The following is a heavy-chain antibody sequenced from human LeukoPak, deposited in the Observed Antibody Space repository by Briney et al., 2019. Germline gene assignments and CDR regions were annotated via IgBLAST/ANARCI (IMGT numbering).Heavy chain of an antibody. CDR1: GYTFTGYF. J-gene: IGHJ4*02. CDR3: ARRNRYCNGGSCAHHHDS. Sequence: ASVKVSCKASGYTFTGYFVHWVRQAPGQGLQWMGWINPNTGGTNYAQKFQGRVTMTRDTSISTAYMELSRLRSDDTAVYYCARRNRYCNGGSCAHHHDSWGQGTLVIVSS. D-gene: IGHD2-15*01. CDR2: INPNTGGT. V-gene: IGHV1-2*02.